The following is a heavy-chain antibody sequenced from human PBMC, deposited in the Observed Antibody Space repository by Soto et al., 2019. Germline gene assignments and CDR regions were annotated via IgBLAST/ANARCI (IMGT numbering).Heavy chain of an antibody. D-gene: IGHD2-21*02. CDR1: GYTFTSYA. V-gene: IGHV1-3*01. J-gene: IGHJ4*02. CDR3: ARAWVVVTAPNY. CDR2: INAGNGNT. Sequence: ASVKVSCKASGYTFTSYAMHWVRQAPGQRLEWMGWINAGNGNTKYSQKFQGRVTITRDTSASTAYMELSSLRSEDTAVYYCARAWVVVTAPNYWGQGTLVTVSS.